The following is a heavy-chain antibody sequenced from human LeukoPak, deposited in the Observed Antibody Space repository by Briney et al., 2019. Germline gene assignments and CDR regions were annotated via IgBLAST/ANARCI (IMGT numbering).Heavy chain of an antibody. V-gene: IGHV5-51*01. Sequence: GESLNISCKGSGYYFPSYWIGWVRQPPGKGLEWTGVIYPGDSDTTYRPSFQGQVTISADKSISTAYLQWSSLKASDTAMYYCARLNYYGSGSPAGYWGQGTLVTVSS. D-gene: IGHD3-10*01. J-gene: IGHJ4*02. CDR3: ARLNYYGSGSPAGY. CDR1: GYYFPSYW. CDR2: IYPGDSDT.